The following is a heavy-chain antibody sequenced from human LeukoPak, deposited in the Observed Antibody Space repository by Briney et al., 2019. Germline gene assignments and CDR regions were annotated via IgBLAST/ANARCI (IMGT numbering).Heavy chain of an antibody. CDR2: IWYDGRTK. D-gene: IGHD6-19*01. CDR1: GFIFSNYG. J-gene: IGHJ4*02. V-gene: IGHV3-33*01. Sequence: GGSLRLSCEVSGFIFSNYGMHWVRQAPGKGLEWVALIWYDGRTKFHADSVKGRFTISRDNSANTLYLQMSSLRVEDMAVYYCAREWGRIAVAGGPGYWGQGALVTVSS. CDR3: AREWGRIAVAGGPGY.